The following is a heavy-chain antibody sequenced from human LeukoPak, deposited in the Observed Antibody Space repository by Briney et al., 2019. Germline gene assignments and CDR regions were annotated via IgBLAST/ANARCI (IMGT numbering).Heavy chain of an antibody. Sequence: GGSLRLSCAASGFSFSSYSINWVRQAPGKGLEWVSSISSRSTYIYYADSVKGRFTISRDNAKNSLYLQMNSLRAEDTVVYYCARDRGTGAPLDYWGQGTLVTVSS. D-gene: IGHD1-26*01. J-gene: IGHJ4*02. CDR2: ISSRSTYI. CDR3: ARDRGTGAPLDY. V-gene: IGHV3-21*01. CDR1: GFSFSSYS.